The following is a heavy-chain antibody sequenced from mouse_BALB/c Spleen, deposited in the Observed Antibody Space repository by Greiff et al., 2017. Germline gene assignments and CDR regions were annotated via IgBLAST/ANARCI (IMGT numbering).Heavy chain of an antibody. Sequence: QVQLKQPGAELVKPGASVKLSCKASGYTFTSYWMHWVKQRPGQGLEWIGEINPSNGRTNYNEKFKSKATLTVDKSSSTAYMQLSSLTSEDSAVYYCARRRYDASYYYAMDYWGQGTSVTVSS. V-gene: IGHV1S81*02. D-gene: IGHD2-14*01. CDR3: ARRRYDASYYYAMDY. J-gene: IGHJ4*01. CDR2: INPSNGRT. CDR1: GYTFTSYW.